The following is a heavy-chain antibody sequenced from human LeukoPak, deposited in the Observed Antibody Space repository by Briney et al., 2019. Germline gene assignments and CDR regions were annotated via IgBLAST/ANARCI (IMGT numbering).Heavy chain of an antibody. CDR3: ARVIITGTYNWFDP. CDR2: IYYSGST. V-gene: IGHV4-59*12. J-gene: IGHJ5*02. CDR1: GGSISSYY. D-gene: IGHD1-7*01. Sequence: SETLSLTCTVSGGSISSYYWSWIRQPPGKGLEWIGYIYYSGSTYYNPSLKSRVTISVDTSKNQFSLKLSSVTAADTAVYYCARVIITGTYNWFDPWGQGTLVTVSS.